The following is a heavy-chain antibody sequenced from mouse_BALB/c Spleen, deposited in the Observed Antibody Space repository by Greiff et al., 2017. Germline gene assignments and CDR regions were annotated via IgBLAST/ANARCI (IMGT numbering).Heavy chain of an antibody. Sequence: VKLQESGPGLVAPSQSLSITCTVSGFSLTSYGVHWVRQPPGKGLEWLGVIWAGGSTNYNSALMSRLSISKDNSKSQVFLKMNSLQTDDTAMYYCARDLGDYEAWFAYWGQGTLVTVSA. V-gene: IGHV2-9*02. CDR1: GFSLTSYG. CDR3: ARDLGDYEAWFAY. CDR2: IWAGGST. J-gene: IGHJ3*01. D-gene: IGHD2-4*01.